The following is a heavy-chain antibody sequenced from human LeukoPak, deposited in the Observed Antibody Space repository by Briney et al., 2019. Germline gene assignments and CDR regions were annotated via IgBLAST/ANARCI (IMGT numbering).Heavy chain of an antibody. CDR1: GGSVSSYS. D-gene: IGHD2-2*02. V-gene: IGHV4-59*08. CDR3: ARARSQAISAQYFDY. CDR2: FYYSGST. Sequence: SSETLSLTCTVSGGSVSSYSWSWIRQPPAKGLEWIGYFYYSGSTNYNPSLKSRVTISVDTSKSQFSLNLTSVTAADTAVYYCARARSQAISAQYFDYWGQGTLVTVSS. J-gene: IGHJ4*02.